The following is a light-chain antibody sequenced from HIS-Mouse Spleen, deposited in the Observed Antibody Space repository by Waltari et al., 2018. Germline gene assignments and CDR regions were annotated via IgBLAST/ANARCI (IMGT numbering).Light chain of an antibody. J-gene: IGLJ3*02. CDR2: DVR. CDR1: SSDVGGYTY. V-gene: IGLV2-11*01. Sequence: QSALTQPRSVSGSPGQSVTISFTGTSSDVGGYTYVPWNQQNPGKAPKLMIYDVRKRPTGVPDRFSGSKSGNTASLTISGLQAEDEADYYCCSYAGSYTWVFGGGTKLTVL. CDR3: CSYAGSYTWV.